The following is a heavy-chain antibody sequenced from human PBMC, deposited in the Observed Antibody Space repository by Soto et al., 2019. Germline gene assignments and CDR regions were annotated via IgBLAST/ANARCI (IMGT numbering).Heavy chain of an antibody. D-gene: IGHD5-12*01. V-gene: IGHV1-3*01. J-gene: IGHJ5*02. CDR1: GYTFTRYS. Sequence: ASVKVSCKASGYTFTRYSMHWVRQAPGQRLEWMGWINAGNGNTKYSQKFQGRVTITRDTSASTAYMELSSLRSEDTAVYYCARAGGGGYNRNWFDPWGQGTLVTVSS. CDR2: INAGNGNT. CDR3: ARAGGGGYNRNWFDP.